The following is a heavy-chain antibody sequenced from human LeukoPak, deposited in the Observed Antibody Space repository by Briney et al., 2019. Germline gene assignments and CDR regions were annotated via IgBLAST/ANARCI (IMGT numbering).Heavy chain of an antibody. CDR2: ITSTGTTI. CDR3: ARIYSSGRGNDALDI. D-gene: IGHD6-19*01. V-gene: IGHV3-48*03. CDR1: GFTFSSYQ. J-gene: IGHJ3*02. Sequence: PGGSLRLSCAASGFTFSSYQMTWVRQAPGKGLQWGSYITSTGTTIHYADSVKGRFTISRDNANNSLFLQMNSLRAEDTAVYYCARIYSSGRGNDALDIWGQGTMVSVSS.